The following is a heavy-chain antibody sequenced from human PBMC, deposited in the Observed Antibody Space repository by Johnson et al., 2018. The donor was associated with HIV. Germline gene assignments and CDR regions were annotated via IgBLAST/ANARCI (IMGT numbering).Heavy chain of an antibody. CDR3: ARDRGYCTNGVCYYDAFDI. D-gene: IGHD2-8*01. CDR1: QFTFSDSY. J-gene: IGHJ3*02. CDR2: ISSTGSTI. Sequence: QVQLVESGGGVVQPGRSLRLSCAASQFTFSDSYMSWIRQAPGKGLEWVSYISSTGSTIYYADSVKGRFTISRDNAKRSLYLQMSSLRAEDTAVYYCARDRGYCTNGVCYYDAFDIWGQGTMVTVSS. V-gene: IGHV3-11*04.